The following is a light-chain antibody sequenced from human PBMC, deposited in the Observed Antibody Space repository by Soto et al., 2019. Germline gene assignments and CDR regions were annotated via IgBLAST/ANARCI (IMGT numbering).Light chain of an antibody. CDR2: DVN. V-gene: IGLV2-14*03. J-gene: IGLJ2*01. CDR3: SSYTSSNTLV. Sequence: QSVLTQPASVSGSPGQSITISCTGTSGDIGAYNYVSWYQQHPGNAPKLMIYDVNYRPSGLSDRFSGSKSGNTASLTISGLQAEDEADYYCSSYTSSNTLVFGGGTKVTVL. CDR1: SGDIGAYNY.